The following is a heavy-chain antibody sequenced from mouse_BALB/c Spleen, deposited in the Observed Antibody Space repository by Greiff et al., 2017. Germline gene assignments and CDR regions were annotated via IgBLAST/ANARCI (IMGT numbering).Heavy chain of an antibody. V-gene: IGHV1S137*01. CDR2: ISTYYGDA. CDR3: ARSYYYAMDY. Sequence: VQLVESGAELVRPGVSVKISCKGSGYTFTDYAMHWVKQSHAKSLEWIGVISTYYGDASYNQKFKGKATMTVDKSSSTAYMELARLTSEDSAIYYCARSYYYAMDYWGQGTSVTVSS. D-gene: IGHD2-10*01. CDR1: GYTFTDYA. J-gene: IGHJ4*01.